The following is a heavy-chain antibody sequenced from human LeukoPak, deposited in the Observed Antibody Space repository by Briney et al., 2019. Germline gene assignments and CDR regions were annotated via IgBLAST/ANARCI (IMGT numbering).Heavy chain of an antibody. J-gene: IGHJ1*01. CDR2: ASYKSEWYF. D-gene: IGHD6-19*01. Sequence: SQTLSLTCALSGDSVSNNNVAWNWVRQSPSRGLEWLGRASYKSEWYFNYAVPVKSRITINADTSKNQFSLRLNSVTPEDTAVYYCARWDHGSGRFQNWGQGTLVTVSS. CDR1: GDSVSNNNVA. CDR3: ARWDHGSGRFQN. V-gene: IGHV6-1*01.